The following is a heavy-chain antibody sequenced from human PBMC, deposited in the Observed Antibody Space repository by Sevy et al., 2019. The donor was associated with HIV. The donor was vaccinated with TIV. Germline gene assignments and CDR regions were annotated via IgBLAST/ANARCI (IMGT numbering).Heavy chain of an antibody. V-gene: IGHV3-21*01. CDR3: ARDRTYCSIIDY. J-gene: IGHJ4*02. Sequence: GGSLRLSCAASGFTFSTYNMNWVRQAPGKGLEGVSSIWSSSSYIYYADSVKGRFTNSKDNAKNSLYLQMNSLKVEDTAEYYWARDRTYCSIIDYWGQGTLVTVSS. CDR2: IWSSSSYI. D-gene: IGHD2-15*01. CDR1: GFTFSTYN.